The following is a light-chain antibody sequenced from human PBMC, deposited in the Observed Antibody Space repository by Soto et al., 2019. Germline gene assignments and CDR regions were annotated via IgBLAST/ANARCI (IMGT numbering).Light chain of an antibody. CDR1: SSDVGGYNY. V-gene: IGLV2-14*01. CDR3: SSYTTSNTWV. J-gene: IGLJ3*02. Sequence: QFALTQPASVSGSPGQSITISCTGTSSDVGGYNYVSWYQQHPGKAPKLMIYEVSNRPSGVSNRFSGSKSANTASLTISGLQAEDEADYYCSSYTTSNTWVFGGGTKLTVL. CDR2: EVS.